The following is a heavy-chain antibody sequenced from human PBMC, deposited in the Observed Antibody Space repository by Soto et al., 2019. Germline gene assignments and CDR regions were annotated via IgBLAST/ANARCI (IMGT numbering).Heavy chain of an antibody. Sequence: EVQLLESGGGLVQPGGSLRLSCAASGFTFNNYAMTWVRQAPGKGLEWVSAISGGGDTTSYADSMKSRFTVSRDGSKNTLYLQMSSLRAEDTALYYCAKGRGGSGSLTPRVDFWGQGTLVTVSS. J-gene: IGHJ4*02. CDR3: AKGRGGSGSLTPRVDF. V-gene: IGHV3-23*01. D-gene: IGHD3-10*01. CDR1: GFTFNNYA. CDR2: ISGGGDTT.